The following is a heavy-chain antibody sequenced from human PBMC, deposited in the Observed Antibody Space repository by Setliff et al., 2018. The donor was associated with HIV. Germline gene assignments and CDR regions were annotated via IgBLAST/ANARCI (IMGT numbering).Heavy chain of an antibody. J-gene: IGHJ4*02. D-gene: IGHD5-12*01. V-gene: IGHV1-18*01. Sequence: ASVKVSCKASGYTFNNYGISWVRQAPGQGLEWMGWINTHSGYTNYAQNVQGRVTVTMDTSTSTAYMGLRSLKSDDTAVYYCARGKTWLRFLDYWGQGTLVTRLL. CDR3: ARGKTWLRFLDY. CDR2: INTHSGYT. CDR1: GYTFNNYG.